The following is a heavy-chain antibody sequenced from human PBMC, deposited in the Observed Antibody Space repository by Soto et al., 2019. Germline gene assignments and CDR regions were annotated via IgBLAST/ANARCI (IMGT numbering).Heavy chain of an antibody. CDR2: IYDSGTT. CDR3: ATSSIVVVPAATRHYYYYMDV. CDR1: GGSFSGYY. Sequence: SETLSLTCAVYGGSFSGYYWSWIRQPPGKGLEWIGYIYDSGTTNYNPSLKSRVTISVDTSENQFSLKLSSVTAADTAVYYCATSSIVVVPAATRHYYYYMDVWGKGTTVTVSS. V-gene: IGHV4-34*01. D-gene: IGHD2-2*01. J-gene: IGHJ6*03.